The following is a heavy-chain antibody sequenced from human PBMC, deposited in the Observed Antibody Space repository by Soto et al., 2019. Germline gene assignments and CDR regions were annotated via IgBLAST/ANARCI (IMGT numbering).Heavy chain of an antibody. CDR3: GRSFYN. J-gene: IGHJ4*02. D-gene: IGHD2-2*02. V-gene: IGHV4-31*03. CDR2: IFYSGTT. CDR1: GVSISTGGYF. Sequence: TLSLTCTVSGVSISTGGYFWILILLHKGKGLEWIGYIFYSGTTYYNPSLKSRVTISVDTSKNQFSLKMSSVTAADTAVYYSGRSFYNWGQRTLI.